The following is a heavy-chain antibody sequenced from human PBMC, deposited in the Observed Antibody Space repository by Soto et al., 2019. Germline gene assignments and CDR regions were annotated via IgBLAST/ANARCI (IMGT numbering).Heavy chain of an antibody. CDR2: IYYSGST. CDR3: ARTTVTTLSYYYYGMDV. J-gene: IGHJ6*02. CDR1: GGPISSGGYY. V-gene: IGHV4-31*03. D-gene: IGHD4-17*01. Sequence: SETLSLTCTVSGGPISSGGYYWSWIRQHPGKGLEWIGYIYYSGSTYYNPSLKSRVTISVDTSKNQFSLKLSSVTAADTAVYYCARTTVTTLSYYYYGMDVWGQGTTVTVSS.